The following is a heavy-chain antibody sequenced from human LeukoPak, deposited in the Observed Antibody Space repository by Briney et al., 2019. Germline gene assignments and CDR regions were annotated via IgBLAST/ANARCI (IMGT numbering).Heavy chain of an antibody. V-gene: IGHV1-2*02. D-gene: IGHD5-12*01. Sequence: GASVKVSCKASGYTFTGYYIHWVRQAPGQGLEWMGWINPNSGGTNYAQKFHGRDTMTRDTSISTAFMGLSRLRSDDTAVYYCARVIVATDWGQGTLVTVSS. CDR3: ARVIVATD. J-gene: IGHJ4*02. CDR2: INPNSGGT. CDR1: GYTFTGYY.